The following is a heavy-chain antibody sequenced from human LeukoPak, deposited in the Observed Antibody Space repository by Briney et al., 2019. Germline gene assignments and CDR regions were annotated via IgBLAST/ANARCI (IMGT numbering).Heavy chain of an antibody. D-gene: IGHD3-10*01. J-gene: IGHJ6*03. Sequence: TGGSLRLSCAASGFTFSSYSMNWVRQAPGKGLEWVSSISSSSSYIYYADSVKGRFTISRHNAKNSLYLQMNSLRAEDTAVYYCARGDILGGSDYYYYMDVWGKGTTVTVSS. CDR1: GFTFSSYS. V-gene: IGHV3-21*01. CDR2: ISSSSSYI. CDR3: ARGDILGGSDYYYYMDV.